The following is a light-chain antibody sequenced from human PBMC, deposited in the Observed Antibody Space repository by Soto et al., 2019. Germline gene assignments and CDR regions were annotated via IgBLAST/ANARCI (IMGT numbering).Light chain of an antibody. CDR2: DVT. CDR3: GSYAGSXSYV. CDR1: SSYVGGYNY. Sequence: LTQPRSVSGSPGQSVAISCTGTSSYVGGYNYVSWYQQHPGKAPKLIIYDVTKRPSGVPDRFSGSSSGNTASLTISGLQAEDAADYLCGSYAGSXSYVFGTGNKVXV. J-gene: IGLJ1*01. V-gene: IGLV2-11*01.